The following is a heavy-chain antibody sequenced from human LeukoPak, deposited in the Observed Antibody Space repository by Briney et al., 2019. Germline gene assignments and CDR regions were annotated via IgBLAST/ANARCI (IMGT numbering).Heavy chain of an antibody. Sequence: GGSLRLSCAASGFTFSTYGMHWVRQAPGKGLEWVAFIRYDGSNKYYADSVKGRFTISRDNSKNTLYLQMNSLRAEDTAVYYCAKDGEWFGELLYYFDYWGQGTLVTVSS. V-gene: IGHV3-30*02. D-gene: IGHD3-10*01. J-gene: IGHJ4*02. CDR2: IRYDGSNK. CDR3: AKDGEWFGELLYYFDY. CDR1: GFTFSTYG.